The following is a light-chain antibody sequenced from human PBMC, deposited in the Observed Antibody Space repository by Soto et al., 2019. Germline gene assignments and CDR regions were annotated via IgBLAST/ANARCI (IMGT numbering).Light chain of an antibody. J-gene: IGKJ5*01. CDR3: EQANSFPIR. CDR2: TAS. CDR1: QDIITW. Sequence: DNHWTLYPCSVTSSFGGRVTIGRRASQDIITWLAWYQQKPGKDPNLLIYTASNLQSGVPSRFSGSGSGTDDTLTISSLKYEESSPYYCEQANSFPIRFGEGTRLEIK. V-gene: IGKV1-12*01.